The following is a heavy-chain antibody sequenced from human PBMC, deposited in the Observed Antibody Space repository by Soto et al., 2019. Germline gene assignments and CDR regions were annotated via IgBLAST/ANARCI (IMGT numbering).Heavy chain of an antibody. CDR1: GFTFSSYA. Sequence: QVQLVESGGGVVQPGRSLRLSCAASGFTFSSYAMHWVRQAPGKGLEWVAVISYDGSNKYYADSVKGRFTISRDNSKNTLYLQMNSLRAEDPAVYYCARGGGMTPVVTPYYWGQGTLVTVSS. D-gene: IGHD4-17*01. J-gene: IGHJ4*02. CDR3: ARGGGMTPVVTPYY. CDR2: ISYDGSNK. V-gene: IGHV3-30-3*01.